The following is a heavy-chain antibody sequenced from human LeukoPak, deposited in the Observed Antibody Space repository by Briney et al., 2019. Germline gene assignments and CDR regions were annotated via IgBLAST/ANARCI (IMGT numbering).Heavy chain of an antibody. CDR3: ARHTRKYSSSGNWFDP. Sequence: ASVKASCKASGYTFTNYAMNWVRQAPGQGLEWMGWINTNTGNPTYAQGFTGRFVFSLDTSVSTAYLQISSLKAEDTAVYYCARHTRKYSSSGNWFDPWGQGTLVTVSS. J-gene: IGHJ5*02. D-gene: IGHD6-13*01. CDR2: INTNTGNP. V-gene: IGHV7-4-1*02. CDR1: GYTFTNYA.